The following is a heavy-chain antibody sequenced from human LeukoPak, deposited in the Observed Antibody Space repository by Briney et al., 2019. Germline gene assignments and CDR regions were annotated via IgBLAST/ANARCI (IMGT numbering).Heavy chain of an antibody. Sequence: ASVKVSCKASGYTFTSYYMHWVRQAPGQGLEWMGIISPSGGSTSYAQKFQGRVTMTRDTSTSTVYMELSSLRSEDTAVYYCARGYCSGDCFTLFDYWGQGTLVTVSS. V-gene: IGHV1-46*01. CDR1: GYTFTSYY. J-gene: IGHJ4*02. CDR2: ISPSGGST. D-gene: IGHD2-21*02. CDR3: ARGYCSGDCFTLFDY.